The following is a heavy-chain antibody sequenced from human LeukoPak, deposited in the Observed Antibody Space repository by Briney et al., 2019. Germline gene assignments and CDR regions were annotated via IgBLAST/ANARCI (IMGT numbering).Heavy chain of an antibody. D-gene: IGHD3-16*01. Sequence: PGGSLRLSCAASGFTFSTYTVNWVRQAPGKGLEWISYINTDSSVISYADSVKGRFTISRDNAKNSLYLQMNSLRAEDTAVYYCARDFGWAFDYWGQGTLVTVSS. V-gene: IGHV3-48*01. CDR2: INTDSSVI. CDR1: GFTFSTYT. J-gene: IGHJ4*02. CDR3: ARDFGWAFDY.